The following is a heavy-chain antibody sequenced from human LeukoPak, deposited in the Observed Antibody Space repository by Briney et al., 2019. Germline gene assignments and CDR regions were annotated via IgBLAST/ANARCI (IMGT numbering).Heavy chain of an antibody. CDR3: AKLPREYCSSTSCPNWFDT. Sequence: GGSLRLSCAASGFSFSSYAMTWVRQAPRKGLEWVSALSASGGTTYYADSVKGRFTTSRDNSKNTLYLQMNSLRAEDTAVYYCAKLPREYCSSTSCPNWFDTWGQGTLVTVSS. D-gene: IGHD2-2*01. V-gene: IGHV3-23*01. CDR1: GFSFSSYA. CDR2: LSASGGTT. J-gene: IGHJ5*02.